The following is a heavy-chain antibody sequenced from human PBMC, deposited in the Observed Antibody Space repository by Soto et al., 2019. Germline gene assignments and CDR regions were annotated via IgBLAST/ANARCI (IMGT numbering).Heavy chain of an antibody. D-gene: IGHD3-9*01. J-gene: IGHJ3*02. CDR3: ANGSPNYDILTGYYRPHDAFDI. CDR2: ISGSGGST. V-gene: IGHV3-23*01. CDR1: GFTFSSYA. Sequence: SLRLSCAASGFTFSSYAMSWVRQAPGKGLEWVSAISGSGGSTYYADSVKGRFTISRDNSKNTLYLQMNSLRAEDTAVYYCANGSPNYDILTGYYRPHDAFDIWGQGTMVTVSS.